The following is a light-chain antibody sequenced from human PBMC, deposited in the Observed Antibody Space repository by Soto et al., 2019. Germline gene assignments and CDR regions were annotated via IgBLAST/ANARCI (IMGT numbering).Light chain of an antibody. CDR2: EGD. Sequence: QSALTQPASMSGSPGPSITISCTGTSSDVGTYNLVSWYQQHPGKAPRLIIYEGDKRPSGVSSRFSGSKSGNTASLTISGLQAEDEADYYCCSYAGISPFVVFCGGTQLTVL. V-gene: IGLV2-23*03. J-gene: IGLJ7*01. CDR3: CSYAGISPFVV. CDR1: SSDVGTYNL.